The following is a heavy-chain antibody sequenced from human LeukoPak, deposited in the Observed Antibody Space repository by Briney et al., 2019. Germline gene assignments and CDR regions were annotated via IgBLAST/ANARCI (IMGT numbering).Heavy chain of an antibody. CDR2: IYYSGST. CDR3: ARERNYDILTGTQAHYGMDV. D-gene: IGHD3-9*01. V-gene: IGHV4-59*01. Sequence: PSETLSLTCTVSGGSISSYYWSWIRQPPGKGLEWIGHIYYSGSTNYNPSLKSRVTISVDTSKNQFSLKLSSVTAADTAVYYCARERNYDILTGTQAHYGMDVWGQGTTVTVSS. J-gene: IGHJ6*02. CDR1: GGSISSYY.